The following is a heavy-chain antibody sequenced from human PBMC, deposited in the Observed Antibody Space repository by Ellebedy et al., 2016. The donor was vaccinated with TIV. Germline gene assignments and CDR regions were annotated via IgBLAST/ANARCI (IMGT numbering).Heavy chain of an antibody. V-gene: IGHV1-18*01. CDR3: ARVAGRYWFDP. CDR2: IIVYNGNT. J-gene: IGHJ5*02. CDR1: VYTFTSYG. D-gene: IGHD3-9*01. Sequence: AASVKVSCKASVYTFTSYGISWVQQAPGQGLEGMGWIIVYNGNTNYAQKLQGRVTMTTDTSTSTAYMELRSLRSDDPAVYYCARVAGRYWFDPWGQGTLVTVSS.